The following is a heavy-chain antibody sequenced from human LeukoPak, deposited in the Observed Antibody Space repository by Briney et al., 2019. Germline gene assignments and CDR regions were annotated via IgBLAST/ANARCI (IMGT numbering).Heavy chain of an antibody. J-gene: IGHJ4*02. CDR1: GGSMRNYY. CDR3: ARGWASSWYYFDF. Sequence: SENLSLTCAVSGGSMRNYYWSWLRQPPGKGLEWIGYTYDSGSSSYNPSLRSRVSISIDTSKNQFSLNLSSVTAADTAVYYCARGWASSWYYFDFWGQGTLVTVSS. CDR2: TYDSGSS. V-gene: IGHV4-59*01. D-gene: IGHD2-2*01.